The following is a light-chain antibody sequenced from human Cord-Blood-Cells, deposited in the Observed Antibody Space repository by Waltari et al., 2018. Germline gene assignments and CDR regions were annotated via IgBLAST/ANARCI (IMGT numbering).Light chain of an antibody. CDR2: EVS. J-gene: IGLJ1*01. V-gene: IGLV2-14*01. CDR3: SSYTSSSTRV. Sequence: QSALTQPPSASGSPGQSVTISCPGTSSDVGGYNYVSWYQQHPGKAPKLMLYEVSNRPLGVANRVSGSKAGNTASLTISGLQAEDEADYYCSSYTSSSTRVFGTGTKVTVL. CDR1: SSDVGGYNY.